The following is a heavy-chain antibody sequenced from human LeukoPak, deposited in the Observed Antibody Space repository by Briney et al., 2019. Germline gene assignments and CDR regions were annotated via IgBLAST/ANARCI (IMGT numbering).Heavy chain of an antibody. D-gene: IGHD2-2*01. Sequence: SVKVSCKASGYTFTDYYMHWVRQAPGQGLEWMGWIRPKNGDTDYAQNFQGRVTMTRDTSISTAYMELTSLRSDDTAVYFCTRDWYQKAFDIWGRGTMVTVSS. CDR2: IRPKNGDT. CDR3: TRDWYQKAFDI. J-gene: IGHJ3*02. V-gene: IGHV1-2*02. CDR1: GYTFTDYY.